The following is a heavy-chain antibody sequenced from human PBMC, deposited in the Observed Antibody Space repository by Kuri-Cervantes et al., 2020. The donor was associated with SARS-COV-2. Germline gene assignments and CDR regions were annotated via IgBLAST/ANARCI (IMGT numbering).Heavy chain of an antibody. Sequence: GGSLRLSCAASGFTFSSYSMNWVRQAPGKGLEWVSSISSSSSYIYYADSVKGRFTISRDNTKNSLYLQMNSLRAEDTAVYYCARSGSGWMDVWGQGTTVTVSS. D-gene: IGHD6-19*01. CDR2: ISSSSSYI. J-gene: IGHJ6*02. CDR3: ARSGSGWMDV. CDR1: GFTFSSYS. V-gene: IGHV3-21*01.